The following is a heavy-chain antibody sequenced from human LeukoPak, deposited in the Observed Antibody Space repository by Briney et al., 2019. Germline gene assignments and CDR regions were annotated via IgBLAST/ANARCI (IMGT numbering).Heavy chain of an antibody. CDR3: ARYPSGYDRGFDY. J-gene: IGHJ4*02. CDR2: INQDGSEK. V-gene: IGHV3-7*04. D-gene: IGHD5-12*01. Sequence: GGSLRLSCAASGSIFSSYWMNWVRQAPGKGLEWVANINQDGSEKNYVDSVKGRFTISRDNAKNSLYLQMNSLRAEDTAVYYCARYPSGYDRGFDYWGQGTLVTVSS. CDR1: GSIFSSYW.